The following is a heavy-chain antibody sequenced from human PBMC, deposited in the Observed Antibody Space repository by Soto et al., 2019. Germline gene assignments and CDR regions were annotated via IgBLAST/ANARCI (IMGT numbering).Heavy chain of an antibody. CDR2: IIPILGIA. J-gene: IGHJ6*03. V-gene: IGHV1-69*10. Sequence: SVKVSCKASGGTFSSYAISWVRQAPGQGLEWMGGIIPILGIANYAQKFQGRVTITADKSTSTAYMELSSLRSEDTAVYYCARGGANRQNYYYYYMDVWGKGTTVTVSS. CDR3: ARGGANRQNYYYYYMDV. D-gene: IGHD1-26*01. CDR1: GGTFSSYA.